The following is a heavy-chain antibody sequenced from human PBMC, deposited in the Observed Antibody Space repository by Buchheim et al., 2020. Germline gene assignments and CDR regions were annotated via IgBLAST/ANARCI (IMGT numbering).Heavy chain of an antibody. J-gene: IGHJ4*02. CDR1: GDSINGYY. CDR2: VYDTGST. CDR3: ARWAGQFDY. D-gene: IGHD1-26*01. V-gene: IGHV4-59*08. Sequence: QVQLQESGPGLVKPSETLSLTCSVSGDSINGYYWSWIRQPPGKGLEWVGYVYDTGSTYYNPSLESRVTISVDASKNQFSLRLRSVTAADMAVYYCARWAGQFDYWGQGTL.